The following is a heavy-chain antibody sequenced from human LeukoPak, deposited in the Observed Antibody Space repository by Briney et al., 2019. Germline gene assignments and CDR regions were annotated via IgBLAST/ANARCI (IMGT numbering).Heavy chain of an antibody. CDR1: GFTFSSYA. CDR3: AKNYNYYYMDV. V-gene: IGHV3-23*01. J-gene: IGHJ6*03. CDR2: ISGSGGST. Sequence: GGSLRLSCTASGFTFSSYAMSWVRQAPGKGLEWVSAISGSGGSTYYADSVKGRFTISRDNSKNTLYLQMNGLRSEDTAVYYCAKNYNYYYMDVWGKGTTVTVSS.